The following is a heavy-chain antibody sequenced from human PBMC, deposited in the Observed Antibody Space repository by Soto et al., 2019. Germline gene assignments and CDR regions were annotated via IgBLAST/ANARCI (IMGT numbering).Heavy chain of an antibody. CDR3: ARMPRGAAVTTMISNYFAP. V-gene: IGHV5-51*01. D-gene: IGHD4-17*01. CDR2: IYPGDSDT. CDR1: GYSFTTYW. J-gene: IGHJ5*02. Sequence: GESLKISCKASGYSFTTYWIGWVRQMPGKGLDWMGIIYPGDSDTRYSPSFQGQVTISADKSISTAYLQWSSPKASDTAVYYCARMPRGAAVTTMISNYFAPWGQGTLVTVSS.